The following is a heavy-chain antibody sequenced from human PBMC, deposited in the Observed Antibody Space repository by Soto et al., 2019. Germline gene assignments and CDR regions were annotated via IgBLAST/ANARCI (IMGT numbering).Heavy chain of an antibody. J-gene: IGHJ4*02. CDR2: SFSSGGT. Sequence: GGSLRLSCAAFGFTLDKYTMGWVRQAPGKGLEWVAESFSSGGTQYADSVKGRFTISRDNSRNMVFLQMNGLRVEDTALYYRARDREPDGIWTFDSWGKGALVTVSS. CDR3: ARDREPDGIWTFDS. V-gene: IGHV3-53*01. CDR1: GFTLDKYT. D-gene: IGHD3-9*01.